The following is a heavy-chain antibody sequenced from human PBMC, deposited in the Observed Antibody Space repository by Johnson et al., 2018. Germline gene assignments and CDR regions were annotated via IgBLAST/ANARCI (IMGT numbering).Heavy chain of an antibody. CDR3: AREVDVLTPSYGMDA. CDR1: GFSFSTYA. J-gene: IGHJ6*02. CDR2: ISGSGGST. Sequence: VQLVESGGGLVQPGGSLRLSCSASGFSFSTYAMNWVRQAPGKGLKWLSGISGSGGSTYYADSVKGRFTISRDASKNTLYLQMNSLRAEDTAVYYCAREVDVLTPSYGMDAWGQGTTVTVSS. V-gene: IGHV3-23*04. D-gene: IGHD3-9*01.